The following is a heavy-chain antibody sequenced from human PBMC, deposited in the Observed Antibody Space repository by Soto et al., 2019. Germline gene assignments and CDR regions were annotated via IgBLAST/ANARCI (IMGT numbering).Heavy chain of an antibody. V-gene: IGHV4-59*08. CDR1: GGSIGSYY. CDR3: ERGHYDFWSGYFATIDS. J-gene: IGHJ1*01. Sequence: PSETLSLTCTVCGGSIGSYYCRWIRQPPGKGLEWIGYMHNSGSTKYNPSLKSRVTISADTSKNQFSLKLSSVTAADSAVYYCERGHYDFWSGYFATIDSWAQGNLLTVSS. D-gene: IGHD3-3*01. CDR2: MHNSGST.